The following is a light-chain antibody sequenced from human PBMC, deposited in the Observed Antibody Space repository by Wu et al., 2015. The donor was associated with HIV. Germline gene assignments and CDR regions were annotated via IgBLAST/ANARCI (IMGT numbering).Light chain of an antibody. CDR1: QGVSSN. CDR3: QQYDNSPPWT. CDR2: GAS. J-gene: IGKJ1*01. V-gene: IGKV3-15*01. Sequence: EIVMTQSPATPSVSPGERATLSCRASQGVSSNLAWYQQKPGQAPRLLIYGASTRATGIPARFSGSGSGTEFTLTISRLEPEDFAVYYCQQYDNSPPWTFGQGTRVEVK.